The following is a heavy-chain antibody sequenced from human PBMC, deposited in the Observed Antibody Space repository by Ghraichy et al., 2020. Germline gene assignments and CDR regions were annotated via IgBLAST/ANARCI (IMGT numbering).Heavy chain of an antibody. D-gene: IGHD2-2*01. J-gene: IGHJ6*03. CDR3: ARAQRGDYYYMDV. CDR1: GFTFSSYG. Sequence: GGSLRLSCAASGFTFSSYGMHWVRQAPGKGLEWVAVISYDGSNKYYADSVKGRFTISRDNSKNTLYLQMNSLRAEDTAVYYCARAQRGDYYYMDVWGKGTTVTVSS. CDR2: ISYDGSNK. V-gene: IGHV3-30*03.